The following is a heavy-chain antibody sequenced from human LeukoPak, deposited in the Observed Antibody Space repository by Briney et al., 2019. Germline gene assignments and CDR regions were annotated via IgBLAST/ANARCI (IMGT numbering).Heavy chain of an antibody. CDR2: MNPNSGNT. Sequence: ASVKVSCKASGYTFTSYDINWVRQATGQGLEWMGWMNPNSGNTGYAQKFQGRVTITRNTSISTAYMELSSLRSEDTAVYYCAREGIVVVPAAINPQDYYYSYYMDFWGKGTTVTVSS. CDR1: GYTFTSYD. J-gene: IGHJ6*03. D-gene: IGHD2-2*02. CDR3: AREGIVVVPAAINPQDYYYSYYMDF. V-gene: IGHV1-8*03.